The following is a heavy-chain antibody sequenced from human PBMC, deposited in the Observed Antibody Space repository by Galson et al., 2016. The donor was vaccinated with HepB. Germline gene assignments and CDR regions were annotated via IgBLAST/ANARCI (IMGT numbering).Heavy chain of an antibody. CDR2: IYSTGTT. J-gene: IGHJ4*02. Sequence: SLRLSCAASGFTVSNNYMIWFRQAPGKVLEWVSLIYSTGTTSYADPVKGRFTISRDSSKNTPYLQMNSLRAEDTAIYYCARDSGTPPPRRGPSSGYWGQGTLVTVSS. D-gene: IGHD1-26*01. CDR3: ARDSGTPPPRRGPSSGY. CDR1: GFTVSNNY. V-gene: IGHV3-53*01.